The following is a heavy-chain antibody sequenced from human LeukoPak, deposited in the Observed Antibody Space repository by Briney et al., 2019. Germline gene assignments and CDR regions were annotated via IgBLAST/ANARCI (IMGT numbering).Heavy chain of an antibody. CDR2: IYYSGST. CDR3: ARVRRTPPLGGDAFDI. CDR1: GGSISSYY. D-gene: IGHD3-16*01. J-gene: IGHJ3*02. Sequence: SETLSLTCTVSGGSISSYYWSWIRQPPGKGLEWIGYIYYSGSTNYNPSLKSRVTISVDKSKNQFSLKLSSVTAADTAVYYCARVRRTPPLGGDAFDIWGQGTMVTVSS. V-gene: IGHV4-59*12.